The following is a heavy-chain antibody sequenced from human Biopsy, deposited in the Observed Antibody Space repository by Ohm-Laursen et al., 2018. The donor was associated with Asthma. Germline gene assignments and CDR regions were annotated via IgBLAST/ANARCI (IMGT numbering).Heavy chain of an antibody. V-gene: IGHV1-2*06. D-gene: IGHD2-15*01. CDR2: INPNSGDT. Sequence: GASVKVSYKASGYTFTDYSIHWVRQAPGQGLEWTGRINPNSGDTKYAQRFQGRVTVTRDRSISTAYMELSRLRSDDTAVYYCARDRGYCSGGTCPSWFDPWGQGTLVIVSS. CDR3: ARDRGYCSGGTCPSWFDP. CDR1: GYTFTDYS. J-gene: IGHJ5*02.